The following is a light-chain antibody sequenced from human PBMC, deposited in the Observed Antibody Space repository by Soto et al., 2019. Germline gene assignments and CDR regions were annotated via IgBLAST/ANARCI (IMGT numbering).Light chain of an antibody. V-gene: IGKV3-15*01. CDR1: QSVSSN. CDR2: GAS. CDR3: QQYNNWPIT. J-gene: IGKJ5*01. Sequence: EIVMTHSPATLSVSPCERATLSFRASQSVSSNLAWYQQQPGQAPRLLIYGASTRATGFPARFSGSGSGTEFTLTISSLQSEDFAVYYCQQYNNWPITFGQGTRLEIK.